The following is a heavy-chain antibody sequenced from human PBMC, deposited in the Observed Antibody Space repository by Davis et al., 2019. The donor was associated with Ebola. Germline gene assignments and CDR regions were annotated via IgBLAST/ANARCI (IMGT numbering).Heavy chain of an antibody. D-gene: IGHD6-19*01. V-gene: IGHV3-23*01. CDR1: AFSFSSYF. CDR2: LGLSADT. J-gene: IGHJ3*01. CDR3: AKDTSNVWFDV. Sequence: GGSLRLSCAASAFSFSSYFMSWVRQAPGKGLEWVSTLGLSADTYYADSVKGRFTISRDNSKNTLYLQMNSLRVEDTAIYYCAKDTSNVWFDVWGPGTMVTVSS.